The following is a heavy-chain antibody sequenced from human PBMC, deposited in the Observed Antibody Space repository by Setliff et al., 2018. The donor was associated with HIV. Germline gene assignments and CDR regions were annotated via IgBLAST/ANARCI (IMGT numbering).Heavy chain of an antibody. CDR1: GFTFSSYG. V-gene: IGHV3-30*02. J-gene: IGHJ4*02. Sequence: GGSLRLSCAASGFTFSSYGIHWVRQAPGKGLEWVAFIRYTGSNKYYADSVKGRFTISRDNSKNTLYLQMNSLRVEDTAVYYCARDLAEMDFFDSWGQGTLVTV. CDR3: ARDLAEMDFFDS. CDR2: IRYTGSNK.